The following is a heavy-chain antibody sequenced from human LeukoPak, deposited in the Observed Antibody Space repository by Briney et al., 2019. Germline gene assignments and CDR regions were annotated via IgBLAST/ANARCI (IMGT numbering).Heavy chain of an antibody. V-gene: IGHV4-59*01. Sequence: SSETLSLTCGVSGGSISGYHWGWIRQSPGKGLEWIGHIYYSGTTYYNPSLESRLTISIDTSKSQFSLKLSSVTAADTAIYFCARYEEFRRNHHYLDVWGKGTTVIVSS. J-gene: IGHJ6*03. D-gene: IGHD1-14*01. CDR2: IYYSGTT. CDR1: GGSISGYH. CDR3: ARYEEFRRNHHYLDV.